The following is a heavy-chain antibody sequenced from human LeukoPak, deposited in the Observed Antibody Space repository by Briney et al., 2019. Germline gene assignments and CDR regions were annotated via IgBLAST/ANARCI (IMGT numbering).Heavy chain of an antibody. CDR1: GFTFSSYS. J-gene: IGHJ4*02. CDR2: IRSGSSTI. V-gene: IGHV3-48*04. CDR3: ARGLARVYYYDDSPLGY. Sequence: PGGSLSLTCAASGFTFSSYSMKWVRQAPGGGLGWVSYIRSGSSTIYYADSVKGRFTISRDNAKNSLYLQMNSLRAEDTAVYYCARGLARVYYYDDSPLGYWGQGTLVTFSS. D-gene: IGHD3-22*01.